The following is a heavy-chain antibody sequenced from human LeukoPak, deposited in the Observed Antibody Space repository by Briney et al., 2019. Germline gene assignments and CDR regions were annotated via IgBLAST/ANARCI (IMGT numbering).Heavy chain of an antibody. CDR3: ARVSYDSSGYYPFDY. Sequence: GGSLRLSCAASGLAFSAYKMHWVRQAPRKGLVWVSRISTDGYTTDYADFVQGRFTASRDNTKNTWSLEMNSLRAEGTAVYYCARVSYDSSGYYPFDYWGQGTLVTVSS. D-gene: IGHD3-22*01. CDR2: ISTDGYTT. CDR1: GLAFSAYK. V-gene: IGHV3-74*01. J-gene: IGHJ4*02.